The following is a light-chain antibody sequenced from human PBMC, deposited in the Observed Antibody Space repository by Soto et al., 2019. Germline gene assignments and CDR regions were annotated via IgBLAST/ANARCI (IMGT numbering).Light chain of an antibody. V-gene: IGLV2-14*01. CDR2: EVI. CDR3: SSFTKSSTRV. J-gene: IGLJ1*01. CDR1: GGDIGAYNY. Sequence: QSALTQPASVSGSPGQSITISCAGTGGDIGAYNYVSWYQQHPGKAPKLMIYEVIRRPSGISNRFSGSKSGNTASLTISTLQAEDEADYYCSSFTKSSTRVFGTGTKLTVL.